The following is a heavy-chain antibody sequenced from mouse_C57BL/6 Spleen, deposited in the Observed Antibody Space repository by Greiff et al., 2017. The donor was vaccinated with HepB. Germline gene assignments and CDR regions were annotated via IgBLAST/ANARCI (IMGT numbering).Heavy chain of an antibody. J-gene: IGHJ2*01. CDR3: ARRYGSGGDYFDY. CDR1: GYAFSSSW. D-gene: IGHD1-1*01. CDR2: IYPGDGDT. Sequence: VQRVESGPELVKPGASVKISCKASGYAFSSSWMNWVKQRPGKGLEWIGRIYPGDGDTNYNGKFKGKATLTADKSSSTAYMQLSSLTSEDSAVYFCARRYGSGGDYFDYWGQGTTLTVSS. V-gene: IGHV1-82*01.